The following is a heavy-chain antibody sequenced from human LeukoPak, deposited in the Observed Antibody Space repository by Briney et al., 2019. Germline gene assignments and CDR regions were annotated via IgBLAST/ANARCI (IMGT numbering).Heavy chain of an antibody. J-gene: IGHJ6*03. Sequence: ASVKVSCKASGYTFTSYDINWVRQAPGQGLEWMGGIIPIYGTPHSAQKFQGRVTITTDESTSTAFMDLSSLRSEDTAVYYCARGKLGYYYYHMDAWGKGTTVAVSS. D-gene: IGHD3-3*02. V-gene: IGHV1-69*05. CDR3: ARGKLGYYYYHMDA. CDR2: IIPIYGTP. CDR1: GYTFTSYD.